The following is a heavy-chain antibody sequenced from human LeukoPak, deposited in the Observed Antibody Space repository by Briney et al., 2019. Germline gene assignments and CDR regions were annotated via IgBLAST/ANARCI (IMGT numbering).Heavy chain of an antibody. CDR2: IIHSGST. Sequence: SETLSLTCAVYGGSFSGYYWSWIRQPPGQGLEWIGEIIHSGSTNYDPSLKSRVTISVDTSKNQFSLELSSVTAADTAVYYCARAGYSGYDSGVDYWGQGTLVTVSS. V-gene: IGHV4-34*12. CDR3: ARAGYSGYDSGVDY. J-gene: IGHJ4*02. CDR1: GGSFSGYY. D-gene: IGHD5-12*01.